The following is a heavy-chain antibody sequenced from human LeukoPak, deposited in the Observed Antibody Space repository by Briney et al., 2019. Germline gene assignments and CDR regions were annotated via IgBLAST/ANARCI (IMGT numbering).Heavy chain of an antibody. CDR2: INPNSGGT. J-gene: IGHJ4*02. D-gene: IGHD5-12*01. Sequence: ASVKVSCKASKDTFTVYYMHWVRQAPGQGLRWMGWINPNSGGTNYAEKFQGRITMTRDTSISTAYMELRSLTSDDTAVYYCVNFGYSNSSYFSSWGQGTLVTVSS. CDR1: KDTFTVYY. V-gene: IGHV1-2*02. CDR3: VNFGYSNSSYFSS.